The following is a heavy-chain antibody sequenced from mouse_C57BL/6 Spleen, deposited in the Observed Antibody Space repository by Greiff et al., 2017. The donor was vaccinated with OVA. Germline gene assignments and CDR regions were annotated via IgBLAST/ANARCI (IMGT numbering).Heavy chain of an antibody. CDR3: ARHHGGGYYGSSSYFDY. CDR1: GFSLTSYG. D-gene: IGHD1-1*01. J-gene: IGHJ2*01. Sequence: QVQLQQSGPGLVAPSQSLSITCTVSGFSLTSYGVHWVRQPPGKGLEWLVVIWSDGSTTYNSALKSRLSISKDNSKSQVFLKMNSLQTDDTAMYYCARHHGGGYYGSSSYFDYWGQGTTLTVSS. V-gene: IGHV2-6-1*01. CDR2: IWSDGST.